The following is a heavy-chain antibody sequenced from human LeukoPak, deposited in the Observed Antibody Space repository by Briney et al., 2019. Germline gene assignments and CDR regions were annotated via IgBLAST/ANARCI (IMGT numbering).Heavy chain of an antibody. J-gene: IGHJ4*02. CDR2: IIWNGGST. CDR3: ARVYYSAHFDY. D-gene: IGHD3-10*01. Sequence: PGGSLRLSCEASGFNFHDYGMSWVRQAPGKGREWVSSIIWNGGSTVYADSVKGRFTISGDNAKNSLYLQMNSLRAEDTALYYCARVYYSAHFDYWGQGTLVTVSS. V-gene: IGHV3-20*04. CDR1: GFNFHDYG.